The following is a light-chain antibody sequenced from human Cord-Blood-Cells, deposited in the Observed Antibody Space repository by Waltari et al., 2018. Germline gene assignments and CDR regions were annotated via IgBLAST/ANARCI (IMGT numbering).Light chain of an antibody. J-gene: IGKJ1*01. Sequence: DIVMTQSPDSLAVSLGERATINYKSSQSVLYSSNNKNYLAWYQQKPGQPPKLLIYWASTRESGVPDRFSGSGAGTDFTLTISSLQAEDVAVYYFQQYYSTPWTFGQGTKVEIK. CDR1: QSVLYSSNNKNY. CDR2: WAS. CDR3: QQYYSTPWT. V-gene: IGKV4-1*01.